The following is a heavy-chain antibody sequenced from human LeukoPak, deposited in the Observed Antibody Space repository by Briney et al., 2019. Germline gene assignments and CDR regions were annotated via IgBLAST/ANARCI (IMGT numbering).Heavy chain of an antibody. V-gene: IGHV4-59*01. D-gene: IGHD5-12*01. Sequence: SETLSLTCTVSGGSISSYYWSWIRQPPGKGLEWIGYIYYSGSTNYNPSLKSRVTISVDTSKNQFSLKLSSVTAADTAVYYRARVGYSGYDWDPDYYYYYMDVWGKGTTVTVSS. CDR2: IYYSGST. CDR1: GGSISSYY. CDR3: ARVGYSGYDWDPDYYYYYMDV. J-gene: IGHJ6*03.